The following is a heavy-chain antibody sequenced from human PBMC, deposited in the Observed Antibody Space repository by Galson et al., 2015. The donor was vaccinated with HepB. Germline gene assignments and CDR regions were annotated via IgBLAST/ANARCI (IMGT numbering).Heavy chain of an antibody. J-gene: IGHJ4*02. CDR2: ISAYNGNT. V-gene: IGHV1-18*01. D-gene: IGHD5-18*01. CDR3: ATSGNGYDSQPGVY. CDR1: GYTFTMYG. Sequence: SVKVSCKASGYTFTMYGISWVRQAPGQGLEWMGWISAYNGNTKYAQKVQGRVTVTTDTSTSTAYMELRSLRSDDTAVYYCATSGNGYDSQPGVYWGQGTLVTVSS.